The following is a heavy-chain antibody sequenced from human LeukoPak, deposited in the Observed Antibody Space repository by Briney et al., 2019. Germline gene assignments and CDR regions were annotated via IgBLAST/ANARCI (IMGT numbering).Heavy chain of an antibody. CDR1: GGSISSYY. V-gene: IGHV4-59*08. CDR2: IYYSGST. Sequence: SETLSLTCPVSGGSISSYYWSWIRQPPGKGLEWIGYIYYSGSTNYNPSLKSRVTISVDTSKNQFSLKLSSVTAADTAVYYCARLRTSSYYYYGMDVWGQGTTVTVSS. CDR3: ARLRTSSYYYYGMDV. D-gene: IGHD1-1*01. J-gene: IGHJ6*02.